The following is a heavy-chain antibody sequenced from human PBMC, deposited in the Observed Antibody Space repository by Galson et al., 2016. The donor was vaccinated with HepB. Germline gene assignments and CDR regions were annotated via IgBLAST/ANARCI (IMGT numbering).Heavy chain of an antibody. CDR2: MNPNSGNT. CDR3: ARVGGFCSGGSCYDDQFNDAFDM. D-gene: IGHD2-15*01. V-gene: IGHV1-8*01. J-gene: IGHJ3*02. CDR1: GYTFTSYD. Sequence: SVKVSCKASGYTFTSYDINWVRQATGQGLEWMGWMNPNSGNTGYAQKFQGRVTMTRNTSISTAYMELSSLRSEDTAVYYCARVGGFCSGGSCYDDQFNDAFDMWGQGTMVTVSS.